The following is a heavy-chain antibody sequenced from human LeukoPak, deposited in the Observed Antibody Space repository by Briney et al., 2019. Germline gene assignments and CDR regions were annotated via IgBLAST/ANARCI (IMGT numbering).Heavy chain of an antibody. Sequence: GGSLRLSCAASGFTFSSYAMSWVRQAPGKGLEWVSAISGSGGSTYYADPVKGRSTISRDNSKNTLYLQMNSLRAEDTAVYYCAKVPPGLNEPYYFDYWGQGTLVTVSS. CDR1: GFTFSSYA. V-gene: IGHV3-23*01. CDR2: ISGSGGST. CDR3: AKVPPGLNEPYYFDY. J-gene: IGHJ4*02. D-gene: IGHD1-1*01.